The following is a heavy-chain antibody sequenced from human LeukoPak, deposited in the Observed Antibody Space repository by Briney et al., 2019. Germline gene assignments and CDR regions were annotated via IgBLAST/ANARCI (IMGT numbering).Heavy chain of an antibody. J-gene: IGHJ3*02. CDR2: ISGSGGGT. V-gene: IGHV3-23*01. CDR3: VQEGPRGLAFDI. Sequence: GGSLRLSCKASGVTFSSYVMSWVRQAPGKRPEWVSGISGSGGGTYYADSVKGRFAISRDNSKNTLYLQMNSLRAEDTAVYYCVQEGPRGLAFDIWGQGTKVTVSS. CDR1: GVTFSSYV.